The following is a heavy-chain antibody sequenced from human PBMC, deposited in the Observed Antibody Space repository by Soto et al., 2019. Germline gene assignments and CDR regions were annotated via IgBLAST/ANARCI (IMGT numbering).Heavy chain of an antibody. J-gene: IGHJ6*02. CDR2: AYYRSQWYY. V-gene: IGHV6-1*01. CDR1: GDSVSSNSAA. Sequence: SQTLSLTCAISGDSVSSNSAAWNWIRQSPSREIEWLGRAYYRSQWYYDSAVSVRSRITVIPDTSKNKFSLQLNSVTPEDTAVYYCTKQKGDSRTYNGMDVWGQGTTVTVS. CDR3: TKQKGDSRTYNGMDV. D-gene: IGHD2-21*02.